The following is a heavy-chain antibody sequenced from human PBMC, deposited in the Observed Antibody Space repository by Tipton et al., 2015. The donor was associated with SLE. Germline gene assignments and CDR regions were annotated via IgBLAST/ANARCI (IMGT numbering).Heavy chain of an antibody. Sequence: SGFTFSDYYMSWIRQAPGKGLEWVSYISSSGSTIYYADSVKGRFTISRDNAKNSLYLQMNSLRAEDTAVYYCARVGSGYDGDAFDIWGQGTMVTVSS. CDR2: ISSSGSTI. V-gene: IGHV3-11*04. CDR1: GFTFSDYY. J-gene: IGHJ3*02. D-gene: IGHD5-12*01. CDR3: ARVGSGYDGDAFDI.